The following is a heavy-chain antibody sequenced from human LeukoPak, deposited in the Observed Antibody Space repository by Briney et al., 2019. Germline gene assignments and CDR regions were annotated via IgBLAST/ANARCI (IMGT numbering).Heavy chain of an antibody. CDR2: INPNSGGT. Sequence: ASVTVSCKASGYTFTGYYMHWVRQAPGQGLEWMGWINPNSGGTNYAQKFQGWVTMTRDTSISTAYMELSRLRSDDTAVYYCARGDVDTAMVPSFDYWGQGTLVTVSS. CDR1: GYTFTGYY. J-gene: IGHJ4*02. CDR3: ARGDVDTAMVPSFDY. D-gene: IGHD5-18*01. V-gene: IGHV1-2*04.